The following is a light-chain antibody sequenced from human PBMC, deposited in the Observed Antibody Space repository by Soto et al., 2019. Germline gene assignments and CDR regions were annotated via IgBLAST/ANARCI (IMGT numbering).Light chain of an antibody. CDR1: ESVASN. CDR2: GAS. CDR3: QQYNNWPPYT. Sequence: ETVMTQSPATLSVSPGERATLSCRASESVASNLAWYQQKPGQAPRLLIHGASTRATGIPARFSGSGFGTEFTLTISSLQSEDFAVYYCQQYNNWPPYTFGQGTKLEIK. V-gene: IGKV3-15*01. J-gene: IGKJ2*01.